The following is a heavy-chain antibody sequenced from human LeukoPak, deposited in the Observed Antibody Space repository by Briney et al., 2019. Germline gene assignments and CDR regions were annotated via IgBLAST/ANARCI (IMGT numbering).Heavy chain of an antibody. D-gene: IGHD3-22*01. CDR2: ISGSGTGA. J-gene: IGHJ4*02. Sequence: GGSLRLSCSASGFTFTSYGMIWARQAPGKGLEWVSGISGSGTGAYYIDSVKGRFSISRDNSQNTLYLQVNSLRAEDTALYYCARNFGGGDSSGPYYWGQGTLVTVSS. CDR1: GFTFTSYG. CDR3: ARNFGGGDSSGPYY. V-gene: IGHV3-23*01.